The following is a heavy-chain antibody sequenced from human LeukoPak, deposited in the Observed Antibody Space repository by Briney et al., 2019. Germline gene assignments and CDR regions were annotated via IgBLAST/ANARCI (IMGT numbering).Heavy chain of an antibody. D-gene: IGHD3-9*01. Sequence: GGSLRLSCAASGFTFSSYALSWVRQAPGKGLEWVSAISGSGTYYTDSVKGRFTISRDNSKNTLYLQMNSLRAEDTAVYYCAKTLTGGSSFDYWGQGTLVTVSS. CDR2: ISGSGT. CDR3: AKTLTGGSSFDY. V-gene: IGHV3-23*01. J-gene: IGHJ4*02. CDR1: GFTFSSYA.